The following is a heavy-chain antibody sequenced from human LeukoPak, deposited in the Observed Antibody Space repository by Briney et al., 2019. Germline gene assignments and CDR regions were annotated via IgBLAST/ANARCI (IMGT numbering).Heavy chain of an antibody. Sequence: GESLKISCKGSGYTFTTYGIVWVRQMPGKGLEWMGIIYPGDSDTRYSPSFQGQVTISADKSISTAYLQWSSLKASDTAMYYCARRDDSSGPMDVWGQGTTVTVSS. D-gene: IGHD3-22*01. J-gene: IGHJ6*02. CDR2: IYPGDSDT. CDR1: GYTFTTYG. V-gene: IGHV5-51*01. CDR3: ARRDDSSGPMDV.